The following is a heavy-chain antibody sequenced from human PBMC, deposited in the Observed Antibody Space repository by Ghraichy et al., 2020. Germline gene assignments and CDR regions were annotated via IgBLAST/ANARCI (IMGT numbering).Heavy chain of an antibody. CDR3: AKDDVKWGSYYYGMDV. CDR1: GITFSSYV. V-gene: IGHV3-23*01. Sequence: GESLNISCAASGITFSSYVMSWVRQAPGKGLEWVSGITDSGGNTFYADSVKGRFTISRDNSKNTLYLQMNSLRAEDTAVYYCAKDDVKWGSYYYGMDVWGQGTMVTVSS. CDR2: ITDSGGNT. J-gene: IGHJ6*02. D-gene: IGHD2-15*01.